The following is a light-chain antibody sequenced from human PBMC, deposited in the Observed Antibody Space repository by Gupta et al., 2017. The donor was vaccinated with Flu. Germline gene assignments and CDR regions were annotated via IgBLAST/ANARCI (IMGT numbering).Light chain of an antibody. CDR1: NIGAGYD. J-gene: IGLJ2*01. CDR3: QSSDFGLSGIVV. Sequence: NIGAGYDVNLYQQLPGAAPKLLIFHDNNRPSGVPDRFSGSKSGASASLAIAGLHDEDDGYYYCQSSDFGLSGIVVFGGGTKLTVL. CDR2: HDN. V-gene: IGLV1-40*03.